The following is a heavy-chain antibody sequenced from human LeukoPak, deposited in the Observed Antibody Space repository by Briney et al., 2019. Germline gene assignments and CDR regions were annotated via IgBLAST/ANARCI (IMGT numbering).Heavy chain of an antibody. CDR3: AKVGILARYYFDY. V-gene: IGHV3-23*01. CDR1: GFTFSSYA. CDR2: ISGSGGST. Sequence: GGSLKLSCAASGFTFSSYAMSWVRQAPGKGLEWVSAISGSGGSTYYADSVKGRFTISRDNSKNTLYLQMNSLRAEDTAVYYCAKVGILARYYFDYWGQGTLVTVSS. J-gene: IGHJ4*02. D-gene: IGHD3-3*02.